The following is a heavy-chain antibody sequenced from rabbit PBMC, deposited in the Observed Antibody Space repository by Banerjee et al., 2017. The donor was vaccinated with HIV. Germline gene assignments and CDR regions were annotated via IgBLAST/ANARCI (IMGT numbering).Heavy chain of an antibody. V-gene: IGHV1S43*01. CDR3: ARDLAGVIGWNFGL. J-gene: IGHJ6*01. D-gene: IGHD4-1*01. Sequence: QEQLVESGGGLVKPGGTLTLTCKASGIDFSGYYYMCWVRQAPGKGLEWIACINTGSGTTYYASWVNGRFSISRSTSLDTVTLQMTSLTAADTATYFCARDLAGVIGWNFGLWGPGTLVTVS. CDR1: GIDFSGYYY. CDR2: INTGSGTT.